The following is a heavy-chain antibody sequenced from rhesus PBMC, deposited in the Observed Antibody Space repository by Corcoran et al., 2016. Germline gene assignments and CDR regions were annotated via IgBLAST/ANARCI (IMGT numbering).Heavy chain of an antibody. D-gene: IGHD3-3*01. V-gene: IGHV4-80*01. CDR1: GVSISSNW. Sequence: QVQLQESGPGLVKPSETLSLTCSVSGVSISSNWWSWIGQPAGKGLVWSGEINGNSGSTNYDPSLKSRVTISKDASKNQFSLKLSSVTAADTAVYYCARGYYNIWTGYNPTFDFWGQGVLVPVSS. CDR3: ARGYYNIWTGYNPTFDF. J-gene: IGHJ4*01. CDR2: INGNSGST.